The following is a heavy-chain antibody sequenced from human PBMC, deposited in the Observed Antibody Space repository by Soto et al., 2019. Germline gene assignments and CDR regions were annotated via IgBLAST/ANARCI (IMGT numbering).Heavy chain of an antibody. CDR3: AKDVGAGGYYYYYYGMDV. J-gene: IGHJ6*02. CDR1: GGTFSSYA. Sequence: GASVKVSCKASGGTFSSYAISWVRQAPGQGLEWMGGIIPIFGTANYAQKFQGRVTITADESTSTAYMELSSLRSEDTAVYYCAKDVGAGGYYYYYYGMDVWGQGTTVTV. CDR2: IIPIFGTA. V-gene: IGHV1-69*13. D-gene: IGHD1-26*01.